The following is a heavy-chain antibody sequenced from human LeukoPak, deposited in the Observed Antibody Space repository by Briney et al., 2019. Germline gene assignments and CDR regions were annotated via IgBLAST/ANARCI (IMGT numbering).Heavy chain of an antibody. V-gene: IGHV1-18*01. J-gene: IGHJ4*02. Sequence: ASVKVSCKASGYTFTSYGISWVRQAPGQGLEWMGWISAYNGNTNYAQKLQGRVTMTTDTSTSTAYMELRSLRSDDTAVYYCARADYYYDSSGYYSTGYFDYWGQGTLVTVSS. CDR2: ISAYNGNT. D-gene: IGHD3-22*01. CDR1: GYTFTSYG. CDR3: ARADYYYDSSGYYSTGYFDY.